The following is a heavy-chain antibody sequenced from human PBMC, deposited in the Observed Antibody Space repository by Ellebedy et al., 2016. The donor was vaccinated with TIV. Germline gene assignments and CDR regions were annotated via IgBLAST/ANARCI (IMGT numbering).Heavy chain of an antibody. J-gene: IGHJ4*02. CDR1: GYTVSNYW. V-gene: IGHV5-51*01. Sequence: GESLKISCKGSGYTVSNYWIGWVRQMPGKGLEWMGSVYPGYSDARYSPSFQGQVTISADKSISTAYLQWSSLKASDTAVYYCVRLDTSYFDYWGQGTLVTVSS. CDR2: VYPGYSDA. CDR3: VRLDTSYFDY.